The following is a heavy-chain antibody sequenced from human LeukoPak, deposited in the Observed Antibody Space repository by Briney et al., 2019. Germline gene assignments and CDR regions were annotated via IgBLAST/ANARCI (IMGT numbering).Heavy chain of an antibody. J-gene: IGHJ4*02. CDR1: GFTFSSYS. CDR3: AKDLNVGSGSYYSFDY. D-gene: IGHD1-26*01. CDR2: ISSSSSYI. Sequence: PGGSLRLSCAASGFTFSSYSMNWVRQAPGKGLEWVSSISSSSSYIYYADSVKGRFTISRDNAKNSLYLQMNSLRAEDTALYYCAKDLNVGSGSYYSFDYWGQGTLVTVSS. V-gene: IGHV3-21*04.